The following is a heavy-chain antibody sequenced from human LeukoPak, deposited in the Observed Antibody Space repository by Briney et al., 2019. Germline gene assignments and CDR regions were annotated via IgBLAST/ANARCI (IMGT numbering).Heavy chain of an antibody. CDR2: IWYDGSIK. D-gene: IGHD2-2*01. Sequence: PGGSLRLSCAASGFTFNSYGMHWVRQAPGKGLEWVAVIWYDGSIKYYADSVKGRFTISRDNSKNTLYLQMNGLRLEDTAVYYCATLRDIVVVATTPTDVWGKGTTVIVSS. V-gene: IGHV3-33*01. CDR1: GFTFNSYG. CDR3: ATLRDIVVVATTPTDV. J-gene: IGHJ6*03.